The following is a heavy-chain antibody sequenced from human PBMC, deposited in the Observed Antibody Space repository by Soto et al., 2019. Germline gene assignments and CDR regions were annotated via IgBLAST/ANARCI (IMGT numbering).Heavy chain of an antibody. J-gene: IGHJ6*02. CDR2: INPNSGGT. V-gene: IGHV1-2*02. D-gene: IGHD2-8*01. Sequence: ASVKVSCKASGYTFTGYYMHWVRQAPGQGREWMGWINPNSGGTNYAQKFQGRVTMTRDTSISTAYMELSGLRSDDTAVYYCARDHIVLMVYAPNYYYGMDVWGQGTTVTVSS. CDR1: GYTFTGYY. CDR3: ARDHIVLMVYAPNYYYGMDV.